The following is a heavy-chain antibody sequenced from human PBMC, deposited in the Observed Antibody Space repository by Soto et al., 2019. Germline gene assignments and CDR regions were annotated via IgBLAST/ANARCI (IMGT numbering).Heavy chain of an antibody. Sequence: QVQLVQSGAEMKKPGSSVKVSCQSSGGTFNTYAMNWVRQAPGQGPEWMGDISPMFGAANYAPKFQGRVTITADESTVTSYMQLSSLTSEDQALYFCAREVQVHTPAFVYWGQGTLVTVSS. CDR3: AREVQVHTPAFVY. J-gene: IGHJ4*02. D-gene: IGHD3-10*01. CDR1: GGTFNTYA. CDR2: ISPMFGAA. V-gene: IGHV1-69*19.